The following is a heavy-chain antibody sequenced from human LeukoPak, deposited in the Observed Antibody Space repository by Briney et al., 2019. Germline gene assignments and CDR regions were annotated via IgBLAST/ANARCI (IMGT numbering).Heavy chain of an antibody. CDR1: GGSISSGGYY. CDR2: IYHSGST. J-gene: IGHJ4*02. Sequence: PSETLSLTCTVSGGSISSGGYYWSWIRQPPGKGLEWIGYIYHSGSTYYNPSLKSRVTISVDTSKNQFSLKLSSVTAADTAEYYGARGRSYGYSVPNYFDYWGQGTLVTVSS. CDR3: ARGRSYGYSVPNYFDY. D-gene: IGHD5-18*01. V-gene: IGHV4-30-2*01.